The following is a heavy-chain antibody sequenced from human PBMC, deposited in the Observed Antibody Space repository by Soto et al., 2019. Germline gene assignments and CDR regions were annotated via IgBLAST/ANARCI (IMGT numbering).Heavy chain of an antibody. J-gene: IGHJ6*02. Sequence: EVQLVESGGGLVQPGGSLRLSCAASGFTFSSYSMNWVRQAPGKGLEWVSYISSSSSTIYYADSVKGRFTISRDNAKNSLYLQMNSLRDEDTAVYYCAIPGQQLVPQYEHYYYGMDVWGQGTTVTVSS. V-gene: IGHV3-48*02. CDR1: GFTFSSYS. CDR2: ISSSSSTI. D-gene: IGHD6-13*01. CDR3: AIPGQQLVPQYEHYYYGMDV.